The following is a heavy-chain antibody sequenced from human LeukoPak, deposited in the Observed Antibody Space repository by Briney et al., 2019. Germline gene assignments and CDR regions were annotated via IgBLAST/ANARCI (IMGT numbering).Heavy chain of an antibody. D-gene: IGHD6-13*01. CDR1: GFTFSSYA. Sequence: PGGSLRLSCAASGFTFSSYAMSWVRQAPGKGLEGVSAISGSGGSTYYADSVKGRFTISRDNYKNTLYLQMTSPRAEDTAVYYCAKDRSSSWYGGWFDPWGQGTLVTVSS. J-gene: IGHJ5*02. CDR3: AKDRSSSWYGGWFDP. CDR2: ISGSGGST. V-gene: IGHV3-23*01.